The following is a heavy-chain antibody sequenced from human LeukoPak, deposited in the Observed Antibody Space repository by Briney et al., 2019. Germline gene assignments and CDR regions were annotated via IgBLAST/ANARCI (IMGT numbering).Heavy chain of an antibody. V-gene: IGHV5-51*01. Sequence: GESLQISCKGSGSPFTSYWIGWVRQMPGKGLEWMGIIYPGDSDTRYSPSFQGQVTISADKPISTAYLQWSSLKASDTAMYYCARHRGSNYYYLDVWGKGTTVTISS. CDR3: ARHRGSNYYYLDV. CDR1: GSPFTSYW. CDR2: IYPGDSDT. J-gene: IGHJ6*03. D-gene: IGHD3-16*01.